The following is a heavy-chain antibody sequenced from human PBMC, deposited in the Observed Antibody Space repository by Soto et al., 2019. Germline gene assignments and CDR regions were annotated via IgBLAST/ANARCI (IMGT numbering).Heavy chain of an antibody. CDR3: ASTHTPRVQAADNKAFDY. CDR1: GGSISSYY. D-gene: IGHD2-2*01. Sequence: SETMSLNCTVSGGSISSYYWSWIRKPPGKGLEWIGYIYYSGSTNYNPSLKSRVTISVDTSKNQFSLKLSSVTAADTAVYYCASTHTPRVQAADNKAFDYWGQGTLVTVSS. CDR2: IYYSGST. J-gene: IGHJ4*02. V-gene: IGHV4-59*01.